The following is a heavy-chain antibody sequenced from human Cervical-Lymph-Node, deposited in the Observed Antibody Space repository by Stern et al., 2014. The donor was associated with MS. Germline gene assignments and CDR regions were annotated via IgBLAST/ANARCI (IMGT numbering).Heavy chain of an antibody. CDR2: IWYDGSQK. D-gene: IGHD2-2*02. J-gene: IGHJ6*02. Sequence: VQLVESGGGVVQPGGSQRLSCTASGFTFEDYAMEWARQVPGKGLEWVAMIWYDGSQKYYGDSVRGRFSVSRDNSRNTLYLQMKSLSLEDTAVYYCARKIPDYYYYAMDVWGQGTTVTVSS. V-gene: IGHV3-33*01. CDR1: GFTFEDYA. CDR3: ARKIPDYYYYAMDV.